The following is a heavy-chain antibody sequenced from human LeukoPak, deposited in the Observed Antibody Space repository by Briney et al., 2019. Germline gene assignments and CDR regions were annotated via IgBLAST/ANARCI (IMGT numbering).Heavy chain of an antibody. Sequence: SETLSLTCTVSGGSISSNSYYWGWIRQPPGKGLEWIGSIYYSGSTYYNPSLKSRVTISVDTSKNQFSLKLSSVTAADTAVYYCARHLFTRFHWGGPPFYYFDYWGQGTLVTVSS. D-gene: IGHD3-9*01. CDR2: IYYSGST. V-gene: IGHV4-39*01. CDR3: ARHLFTRFHWGGPPFYYFDY. CDR1: GGSISSNSYY. J-gene: IGHJ4*02.